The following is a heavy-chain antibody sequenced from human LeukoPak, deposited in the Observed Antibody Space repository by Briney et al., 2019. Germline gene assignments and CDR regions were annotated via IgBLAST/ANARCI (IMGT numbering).Heavy chain of an antibody. CDR1: GFTFGDYY. V-gene: IGHV3-11*01. Sequence: GGSLRLSCAASGFTFGDYYMSWIRQAPGKGLEWVSYISSSGSTIYYADSVKGRFTISRDNAKNSLYLQMNSLRAEDTAVYYCARTHYYYYYMDVWGKGTTVTISS. CDR2: ISSSGSTI. J-gene: IGHJ6*03. CDR3: ARTHYYYYYMDV.